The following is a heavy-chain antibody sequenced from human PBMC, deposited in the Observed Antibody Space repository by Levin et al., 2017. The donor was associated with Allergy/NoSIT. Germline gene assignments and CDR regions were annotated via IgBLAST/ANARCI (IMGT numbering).Heavy chain of an antibody. Sequence: GSLRLSCTVSGGSVSSSSYYWSWIRQPPGKGLEWIGHIYYSGSTNYNPSLKSRVTISVDTSKNQFSLKLNSVTAADTAVYYCARGLWSSAWDRYFDYWGQGTLVTVSS. J-gene: IGHJ4*02. V-gene: IGHV4-61*01. D-gene: IGHD6-19*01. CDR2: IYYSGST. CDR1: GGSVSSSSYY. CDR3: ARGLWSSAWDRYFDY.